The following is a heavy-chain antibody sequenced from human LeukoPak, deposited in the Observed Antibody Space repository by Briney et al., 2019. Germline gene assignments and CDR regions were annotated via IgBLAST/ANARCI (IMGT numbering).Heavy chain of an antibody. J-gene: IGHJ5*02. CDR3: AREPYSNYVYNWFDP. CDR2: TYYRSKWYN. CDR1: GDSVSSNSAA. D-gene: IGHD4-11*01. Sequence: SQTLSLTCAISGDSVSSNSAAWNWIRQSPSRGLEWLGRTYYRSKWYNDYAVSVKSRITINPDTSKNQFSLKLSSVTAADTAVYYCAREPYSNYVYNWFDPWGQGTLVTVSS. V-gene: IGHV6-1*01.